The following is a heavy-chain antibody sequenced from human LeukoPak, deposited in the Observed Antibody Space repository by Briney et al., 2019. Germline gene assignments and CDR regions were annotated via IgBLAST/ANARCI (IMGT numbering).Heavy chain of an antibody. CDR3: ARDHMNYYDSSGSYYMDV. J-gene: IGHJ6*03. D-gene: IGHD3-22*01. V-gene: IGHV1-2*02. Sequence: EASVKVSCKASGYTFTGYYMHWVRQAPGQGLEWMGWINPNSGGTNYAQKFQGRVTMTRDTSISTAYMELSRLRSDDTAVYYCARDHMNYYDSSGSYYMDVWGKGTTVTISS. CDR2: INPNSGGT. CDR1: GYTFTGYY.